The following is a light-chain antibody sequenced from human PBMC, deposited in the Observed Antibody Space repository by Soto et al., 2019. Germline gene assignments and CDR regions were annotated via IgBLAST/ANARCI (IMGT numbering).Light chain of an antibody. V-gene: IGLV2-14*01. CDR2: DVT. CDR1: SSDVGAYNY. J-gene: IGLJ1*01. CDR3: SSYADSANYV. Sequence: QSALTQPASVSGSPGQSITISCTGTSSDVGAYNYVSWYQQHPGKAPKLMIYDVTNRPSGVSSRFSGSKSGNTASLTISGLQAEDEADYYCSSYADSANYVFGTGTKVTVL.